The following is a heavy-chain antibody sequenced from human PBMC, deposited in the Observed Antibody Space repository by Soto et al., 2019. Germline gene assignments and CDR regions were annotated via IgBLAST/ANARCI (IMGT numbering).Heavy chain of an antibody. J-gene: IGHJ4*02. V-gene: IGHV3-33*01. Sequence: GGSLRLSCAAAGFTVSSYGMYWVRQAPGRGLGWVAAIWDDGSNKYYADSVKGRLTISRDNSTNTLYVQMTSLRAEDTAVYYCARGLHSLFDYWGQGTLVTVSP. CDR3: ARGLHSLFDY. CDR1: GFTVSSYG. D-gene: IGHD2-21*01. CDR2: IWDDGSNK.